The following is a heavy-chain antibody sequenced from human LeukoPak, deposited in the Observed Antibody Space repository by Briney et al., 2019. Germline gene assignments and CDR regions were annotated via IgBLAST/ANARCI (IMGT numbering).Heavy chain of an antibody. V-gene: IGHV4-61*02. CDR3: ARSVRFIGHSGSFIFDY. CDR2: IYTSGST. Sequence: PSQTLSLTCTVSGGSISSGSYYWSWIRQPAGKGLEWIGRIYTSGSTNYNPSLKSRVTISVDTSKNQFSLKLSSVTAADTAVYYCARSVRFIGHSGSFIFDYWGQGTLVTVS. D-gene: IGHD1-26*01. J-gene: IGHJ4*02. CDR1: GGSISSGSYY.